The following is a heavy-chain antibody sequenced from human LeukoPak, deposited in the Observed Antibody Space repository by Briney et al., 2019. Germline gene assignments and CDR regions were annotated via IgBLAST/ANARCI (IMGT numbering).Heavy chain of an antibody. CDR1: GYTFTSYY. D-gene: IGHD5-12*01. V-gene: IGHV1-46*01. J-gene: IGHJ6*03. Sequence: ASVKVSCKASGYTFTSYYMHWVRQAPGQGLECMGIINPSGGSTSYAQKFQGRVTMTRDMSTSTVYMELSRLRSDDTAVYYCARLSYEAYYYYMDVWGKGTTVTVSS. CDR2: INPSGGST. CDR3: ARLSYEAYYYYMDV.